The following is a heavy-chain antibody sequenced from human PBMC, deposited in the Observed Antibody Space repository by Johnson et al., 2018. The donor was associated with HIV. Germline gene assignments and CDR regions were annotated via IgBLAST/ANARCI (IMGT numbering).Heavy chain of an antibody. CDR1: GFTFSNYE. V-gene: IGHV3-23*01. CDR3: VRRFYDSSAFDI. D-gene: IGHD3-22*01. Sequence: QPGGSLRLSCAASGFTFSNYEMSWVRQAPGKGLEWISGINRSGDWAGYSDSVKGRFTISRDNSKNTLFLQMNSLRAEDTAVYYCVRRFYDSSAFDIWGQGTLVTVSS. CDR2: INRSGDWA. J-gene: IGHJ3*02.